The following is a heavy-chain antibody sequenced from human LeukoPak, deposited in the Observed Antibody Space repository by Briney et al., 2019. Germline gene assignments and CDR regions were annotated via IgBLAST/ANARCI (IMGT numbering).Heavy chain of an antibody. CDR1: GDSISSGSYY. V-gene: IGHV4-61*01. J-gene: IGHJ4*02. CDR2: IYYSGST. CDR3: ARMTTVTSPAFGY. D-gene: IGHD4-17*01. Sequence: PSETLSLTCTVSGDSISSGSYYWSWIRQPPGKGLEWIGCIYYSGSTNYNPSLKSRVTISVDTSKNQFSLKLSSVTAADTAVYYCARMTTVTSPAFGYWGQGTLVTVSS.